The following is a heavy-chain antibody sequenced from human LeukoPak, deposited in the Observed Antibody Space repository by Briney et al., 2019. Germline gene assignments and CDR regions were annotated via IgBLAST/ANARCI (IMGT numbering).Heavy chain of an antibody. CDR3: AREAITGTRFDP. V-gene: IGHV4-59*01. J-gene: IGHJ5*02. D-gene: IGHD1-20*01. CDR2: IYYSGST. Sequence: PSETLSLTCTVSGGSISSYYWSWIRQPPGKGLEWIGYIYYSGSTNNNPSLKSRVTISVDTSKNQFSLKLSSVTAADTAVYYCAREAITGTRFDPWGQGTLVIVSS. CDR1: GGSISSYY.